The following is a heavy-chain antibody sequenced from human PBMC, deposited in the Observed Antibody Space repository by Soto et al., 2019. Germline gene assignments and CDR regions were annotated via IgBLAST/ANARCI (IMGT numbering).Heavy chain of an antibody. V-gene: IGHV3-74*01. CDR2: INSDGSST. CDR3: TSGPPMYCSSSSCYDSPFDY. D-gene: IGHD2-2*01. J-gene: IGHJ4*02. CDR1: GFTLSSYW. Sequence: GGSLRLSCAASGFTLSSYWMHWVRQAPGKGLVWVSRINSDGSSTSYADSVKGRFTISRDNAKNTLYLQMNSLRAEDTAVYYCTSGPPMYCSSSSCYDSPFDYWGEGTLVTVSS.